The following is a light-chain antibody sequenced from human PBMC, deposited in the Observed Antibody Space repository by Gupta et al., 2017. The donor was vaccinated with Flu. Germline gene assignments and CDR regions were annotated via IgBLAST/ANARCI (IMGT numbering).Light chain of an antibody. CDR1: QSVSSY. V-gene: IGKV3-11*01. CDR2: DAS. J-gene: IGKJ4*01. Sequence: EIVLTQSPATLSLSPGERATLSCRASQSVSSYLAWYQQKPGQAPMLLIYDASNRATGIPARFSATGSGTDFTLTMSSLEPEDFALYSCPHRCNWPRFTFGGGTKVEIK. CDR3: PHRCNWPRFT.